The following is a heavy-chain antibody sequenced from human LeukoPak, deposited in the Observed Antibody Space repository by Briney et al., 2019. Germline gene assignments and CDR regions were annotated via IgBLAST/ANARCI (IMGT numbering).Heavy chain of an antibody. J-gene: IGHJ4*02. V-gene: IGHV4-34*01. D-gene: IGHD6-13*01. CDR3: ARGDRTAPRWSSSWYKDY. Sequence: SETLSLTCAVYGGSFSGYYWSWIRQPPGKGLEWIGEINHSGSTNYNPSLKSRVTISVDTSKYQFSLKLSSVTAPDTAVYYCARGDRTAPRWSSSWYKDYWGEGTLVSVSS. CDR2: INHSGST. CDR1: GGSFSGYY.